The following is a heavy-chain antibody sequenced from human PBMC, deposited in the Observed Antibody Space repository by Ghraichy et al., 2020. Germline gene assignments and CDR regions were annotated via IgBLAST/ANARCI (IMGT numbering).Heavy chain of an antibody. CDR3: ARCPERWLQGAYDY. J-gene: IGHJ4*02. D-gene: IGHD5-24*01. CDR2: ISSSSSFI. V-gene: IGHV3-21*01. Sequence: GGSLRLSCAASGFTFSSYSMNWVRQAPGKGLEWVSSISSSSSFIYYADSVKGRFTISRDNAKNSLSLQMNSLRVEDTAVYYCARCPERWLQGAYDYWGQGTLVTVSS. CDR1: GFTFSSYS.